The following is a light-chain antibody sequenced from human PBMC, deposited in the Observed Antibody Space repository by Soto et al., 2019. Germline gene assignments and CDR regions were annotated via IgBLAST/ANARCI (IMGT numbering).Light chain of an antibody. CDR1: QSLLYSSQNKNY. CDR2: WAS. Sequence: DIVMTQSPDSLAVSLGERATINCKSSQSLLYSSQNKNYLAWYQQKPGQPPKLLLYWASTRESGVPDRFSGSGSGTDFTLTISSLQAGDVAVYYCHQYDTTPWTFGQGTKVEIK. J-gene: IGKJ1*01. CDR3: HQYDTTPWT. V-gene: IGKV4-1*01.